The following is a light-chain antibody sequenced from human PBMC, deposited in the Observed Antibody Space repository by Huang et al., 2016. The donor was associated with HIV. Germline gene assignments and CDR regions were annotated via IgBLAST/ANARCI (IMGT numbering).Light chain of an antibody. Sequence: EIVLTQSPGTLSLSPGQRATLSCRASQSVSSSFLAWYQQKPGQAPRLPINGASSRAAGIPDRFRGSGSGTGFTLTITRLESEDFAVYYCQHYGGSSWTFGQGTKVEIK. J-gene: IGKJ1*01. CDR3: QHYGGSSWT. V-gene: IGKV3-20*01. CDR2: GAS. CDR1: QSVSSSF.